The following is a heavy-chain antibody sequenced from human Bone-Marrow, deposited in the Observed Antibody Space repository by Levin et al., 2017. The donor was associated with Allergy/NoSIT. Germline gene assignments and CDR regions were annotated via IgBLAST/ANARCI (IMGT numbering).Heavy chain of an antibody. V-gene: IGHV4-34*01. D-gene: IGHD3-3*01. J-gene: IGHJ3*02. CDR1: GGSFSGYY. CDR2: INHSGST. CDR3: ARPGFGVVILDAFDI. Sequence: PSETLSLTCAVYGGSFSGYYWSWIRQPPGKGLEWIGEINHSGSTNYNPSLKSRVTISVDTSKNQFSLKLSSVTAADTAVYYCARPGFGVVILDAFDIWGQGTMVTVSS.